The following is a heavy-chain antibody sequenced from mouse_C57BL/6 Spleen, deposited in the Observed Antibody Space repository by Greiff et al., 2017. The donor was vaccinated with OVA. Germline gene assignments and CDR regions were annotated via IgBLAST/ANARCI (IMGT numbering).Heavy chain of an antibody. Sequence: EVKLMESGGGLVKPGGSLKLSCAASGFTFSDYGMHWVRQAPEKGLEWVAYISSGSSTIYYADTVKGRFTISRDNAKNTLFLQMTSLRSEDTAMYYCATDAYGNYGVDYWGQGTTLTVSS. V-gene: IGHV5-17*01. CDR3: ATDAYGNYGVDY. CDR2: ISSGSSTI. D-gene: IGHD2-1*01. J-gene: IGHJ2*01. CDR1: GFTFSDYG.